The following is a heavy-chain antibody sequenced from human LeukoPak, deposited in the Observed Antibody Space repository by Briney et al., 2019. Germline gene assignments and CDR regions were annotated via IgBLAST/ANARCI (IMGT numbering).Heavy chain of an antibody. CDR1: CGSISSYY. CDR3: ARAANFKGRNRVFDY. D-gene: IGHD1-14*01. V-gene: IGHV4-59*01. Sequence: PSETLSLTCTVSCGSISSYYWSWIRQPPGKGLEWIGYIYYSGSTNYNPSLKSRVTISVDTSKNQFSLKLSSVTAADTAVYYCARAANFKGRNRVFDYWGQGTLVTVSS. J-gene: IGHJ4*02. CDR2: IYYSGST.